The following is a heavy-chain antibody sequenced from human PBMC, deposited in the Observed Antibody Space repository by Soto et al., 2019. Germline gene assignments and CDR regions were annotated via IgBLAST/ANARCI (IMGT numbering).Heavy chain of an antibody. J-gene: IGHJ4*02. Sequence: GGSLRLSCAASGFLFSSYAMSWVRQAPGKGLEWVSGTSGSGGSTYYADSVKGRFTISRDNSKNTLYLQMNSLRAEDTAVYYCAKMSSTNYYDSSGLWYFDYWGQGTLVTVSS. V-gene: IGHV3-23*01. CDR1: GFLFSSYA. CDR3: AKMSSTNYYDSSGLWYFDY. CDR2: TSGSGGST. D-gene: IGHD3-22*01.